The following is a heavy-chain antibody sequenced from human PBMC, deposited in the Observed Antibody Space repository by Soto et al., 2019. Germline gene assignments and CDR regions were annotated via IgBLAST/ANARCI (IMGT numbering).Heavy chain of an antibody. Sequence: SETLSLTCTVSGGSISSYYWSWIRQPPGKGLEWIGYIYYSGSTNYNPPLKSRVTISVDTSKNQFSLKLSSVTAADTAVYYCARARRITIFGVVTSYYFDYWGQGTLVTVSS. D-gene: IGHD3-3*01. CDR3: ARARRITIFGVVTSYYFDY. CDR1: GGSISSYY. V-gene: IGHV4-59*01. J-gene: IGHJ4*02. CDR2: IYYSGST.